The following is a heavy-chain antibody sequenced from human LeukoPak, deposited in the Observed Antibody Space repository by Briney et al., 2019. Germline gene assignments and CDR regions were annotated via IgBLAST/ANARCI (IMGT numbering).Heavy chain of an antibody. Sequence: PSETLSLTCTVSGGSISSYYWSWIRQPPGKGLEWIGYIYHSGSTNYNPSLKSRVTISVDTSKNQFSLKLSSVTAADTAVYYCARADYDFWSGYYRGHFDYWGQGTLVTVSS. CDR2: IYHSGST. D-gene: IGHD3-3*01. J-gene: IGHJ4*02. CDR3: ARADYDFWSGYYRGHFDY. CDR1: GGSISSYY. V-gene: IGHV4-59*01.